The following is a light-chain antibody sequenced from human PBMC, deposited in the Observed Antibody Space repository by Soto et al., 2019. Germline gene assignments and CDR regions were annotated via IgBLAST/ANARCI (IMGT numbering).Light chain of an antibody. CDR1: PRISGY. J-gene: IGKJ1*01. CDR2: DAS. V-gene: IGKV3-11*01. Sequence: DIVLTQSPATLSSSPGQRATLSCRASPRISGYLAWYQQKPGQAPRLLIYDASNRATGIPVRFSGSGSGTDYTLTVSSLEPEDFAVYYCQQRSNLPWTFGQGTKV. CDR3: QQRSNLPWT.